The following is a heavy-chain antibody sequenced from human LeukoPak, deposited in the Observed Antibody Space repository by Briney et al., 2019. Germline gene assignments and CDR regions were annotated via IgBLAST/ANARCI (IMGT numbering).Heavy chain of an antibody. V-gene: IGHV1-69*13. CDR3: ARGVSLFNWNDDQTQGNYYYYEMDV. CDR1: GGAFSRYA. CDR2: IIPIFGTP. Sequence: ASVKVSCKVSGGAFSRYAISWVRQAPGRGLEWMGGIIPIFGTPKFAQKFQGRVTITADESTASAYLELSRLRSEDTAVYYCARGVSLFNWNDDQTQGNYYYYEMDVWSQGTTVTVSS. D-gene: IGHD1-1*01. J-gene: IGHJ6*02.